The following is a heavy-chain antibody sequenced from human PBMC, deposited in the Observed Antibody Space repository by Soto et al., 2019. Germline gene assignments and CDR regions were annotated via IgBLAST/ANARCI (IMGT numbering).Heavy chain of an antibody. CDR3: ARGLIRFLEWLPTPYFDY. CDR2: IWYDGSNK. V-gene: IGHV3-33*01. D-gene: IGHD3-3*01. Sequence: PGGSLRLSCAASGFTFSSYGMHWVRQAPGKGLEWVAVIWYDGSNKYYADSVKGRFTISRDNSKNTLYLQMNSLRAEDTAVYYCARGLIRFLEWLPTPYFDYWGQGTLVNVSS. CDR1: GFTFSSYG. J-gene: IGHJ4*02.